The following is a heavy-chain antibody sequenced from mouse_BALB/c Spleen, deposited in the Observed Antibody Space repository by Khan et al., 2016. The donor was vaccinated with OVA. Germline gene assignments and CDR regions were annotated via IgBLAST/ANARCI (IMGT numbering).Heavy chain of an antibody. J-gene: IGHJ3*01. Sequence: VQLQQSGAELVRPGALVKLSCKASGFNIKDYYMHWVKQRPEQGLEWIGWIDPENDNIIYDPKFQGKASITADTSSNTAYLQLSSLTSEDTAVYYCARAGYEAWCPYWGQGTLVTVSA. CDR1: GFNIKDYY. V-gene: IGHV14-1*02. CDR3: ARAGYEAWCPY. D-gene: IGHD3-1*01. CDR2: IDPENDNI.